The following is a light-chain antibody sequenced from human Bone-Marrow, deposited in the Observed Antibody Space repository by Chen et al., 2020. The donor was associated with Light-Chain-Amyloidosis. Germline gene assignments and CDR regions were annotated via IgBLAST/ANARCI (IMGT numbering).Light chain of an antibody. V-gene: IGLV2-14*01. CDR3: SSYTITNTLV. J-gene: IGLJ1*01. CDR2: EVT. Sequence: QSALTQPASVSGSPGQSITLSSPGTSSDVGGDNHVSWYQQHPDKAPKLMIYEVTNRPSWVPDRFSGSKSDNTASLTISGLQTEDEADYFCSSYTITNTLVFGSGTRVTVL. CDR1: SSDVGGDNH.